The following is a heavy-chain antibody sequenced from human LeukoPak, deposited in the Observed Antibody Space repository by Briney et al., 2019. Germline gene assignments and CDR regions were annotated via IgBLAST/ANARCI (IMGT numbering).Heavy chain of an antibody. CDR1: GFTFSSYG. CDR2: ISYDGSNK. D-gene: IGHD5-18*01. CDR3: AKPSSRRIQNNWFDP. Sequence: GRSLRLSCAASGFTFSSYGMHWVRQAPGKGLEWVAVISYDGSNKYYADSVKGRFTISRDNSKNTLYLQMSSLRAEDTAVYYCAKPSSRRIQNNWFDPWGQGTLVTVSS. V-gene: IGHV3-30*18. J-gene: IGHJ5*02.